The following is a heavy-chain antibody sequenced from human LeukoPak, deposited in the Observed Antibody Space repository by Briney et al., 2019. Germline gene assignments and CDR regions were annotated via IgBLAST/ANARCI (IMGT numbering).Heavy chain of an antibody. J-gene: IGHJ5*02. CDR1: GFTFSSCA. D-gene: IGHD3-9*01. CDR2: ISGSGGST. V-gene: IGHV3-23*01. CDR3: AKDPLLRYFDLNWFDP. Sequence: GGSLRLSCAASGFTFSSCAMSWLRQAPGKGLEWVSAISGSGGSTYYADSVKGRFTISRDNSKNTLYLKMNSLRAEDTAVHYCAKDPLLRYFDLNWFDPWGQGTLATVSS.